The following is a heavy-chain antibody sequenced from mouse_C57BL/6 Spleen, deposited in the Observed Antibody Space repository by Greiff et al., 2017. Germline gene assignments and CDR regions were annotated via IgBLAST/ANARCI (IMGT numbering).Heavy chain of an antibody. CDR3: TRDQKGYYYGSSSAWFAY. V-gene: IGHV5-9-1*02. D-gene: IGHD1-1*01. J-gene: IGHJ3*01. Sequence: EVQRVESGEGLVKPGGSLKLSCAASGFTFSSYAMSWVRQTPEKRLEWVAYISSGGDYIYYADPVKGRFHIFRDNARNTLYLQMSSLKSEDTAMYYCTRDQKGYYYGSSSAWFAYWGQGTLVTVSA. CDR1: GFTFSSYA. CDR2: ISSGGDYI.